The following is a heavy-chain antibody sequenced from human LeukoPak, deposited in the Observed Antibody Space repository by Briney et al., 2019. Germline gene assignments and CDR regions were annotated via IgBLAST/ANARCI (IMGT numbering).Heavy chain of an antibody. CDR2: ISWNSGSI. J-gene: IGHJ5*02. CDR3: ARDQRTGYYDSSGYYGFDP. CDR1: GFTFDDYA. D-gene: IGHD3-22*01. V-gene: IGHV3-9*01. Sequence: GGSLRLSCAASGFTFDDYAMHWVRQAPGKGLEWVSGISWNSGSIGYADSVKGRFTISRDNAKNSLYLQMNSLRAEDTAVYYCARDQRTGYYDSSGYYGFDPWGQGTLVTVSS.